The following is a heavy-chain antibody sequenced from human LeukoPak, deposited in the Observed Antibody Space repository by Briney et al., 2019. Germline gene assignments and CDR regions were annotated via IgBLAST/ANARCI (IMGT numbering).Heavy chain of an antibody. CDR1: GGSINNYY. Sequence: SETLSLTCTVSGGSINNYYWSWVRQPPGAGLEWLAYIYYTGSPNYNPSLKTRLTISVDTSKNQFSLRLNSVTAAETAVYYCARFSQYYDSPTHYLDYWGQGILVTVSS. CDR3: ARFSQYYDSPTHYLDY. CDR2: IYYTGSP. V-gene: IGHV4-59*08. D-gene: IGHD2/OR15-2a*01. J-gene: IGHJ4*02.